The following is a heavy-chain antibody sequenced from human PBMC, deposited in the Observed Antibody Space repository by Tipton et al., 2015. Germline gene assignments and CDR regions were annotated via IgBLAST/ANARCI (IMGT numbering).Heavy chain of an antibody. J-gene: IGHJ4*02. V-gene: IGHV3-30*18. Sequence: SLRLSCDASGFGFSGYAMHWVRQPPGKGLEWVADIAYDGSVKNYGTSVKGRFTISRDNSKNTLYLEMTSLGTDDTALYLCAKTNMVAAFDYWGQGTQVTVSP. CDR2: IAYDGSVK. CDR1: GFGFSGYA. CDR3: AKTNMVAAFDY. D-gene: IGHD5-12*01.